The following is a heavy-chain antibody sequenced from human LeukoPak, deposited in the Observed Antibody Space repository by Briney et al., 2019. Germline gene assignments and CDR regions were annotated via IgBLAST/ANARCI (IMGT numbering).Heavy chain of an antibody. CDR2: ISAYNGNT. V-gene: IGHV1-18*01. D-gene: IGHD3-16*01. CDR1: GYTFTSYG. J-gene: IGHJ3*02. CDR3: ARDIDYVLDLDAFDI. Sequence: APVKVSCKASGYTFTSYGISWVRQAPGQGLEWMGWISAYNGNTNYAQKLQGRVTMTTDTSTSTAYMELRSLRSDDTAVYYCARDIDYVLDLDAFDIWGQGTMVTVSS.